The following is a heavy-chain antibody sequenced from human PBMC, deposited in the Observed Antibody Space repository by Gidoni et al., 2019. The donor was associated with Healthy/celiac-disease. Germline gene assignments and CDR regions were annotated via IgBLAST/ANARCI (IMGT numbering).Heavy chain of an antibody. CDR2: ISYDGSNK. Sequence: QVQVVESGGGVVQPGRSLRLSCAASGFTFSTYGMHWVSQAPGKGLEWVAVISYDGSNKYYADSVKGRFTISRDNSKNTLYLQMNSLRAEDTAVYYCAKDLPTFEGRFYYYGMDVWGQGTTVTVSS. J-gene: IGHJ6*02. D-gene: IGHD3-16*01. CDR3: AKDLPTFEGRFYYYGMDV. CDR1: GFTFSTYG. V-gene: IGHV3-30*18.